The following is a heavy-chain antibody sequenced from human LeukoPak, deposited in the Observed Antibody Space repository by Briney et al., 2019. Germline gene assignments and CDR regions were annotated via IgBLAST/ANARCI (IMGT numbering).Heavy chain of an antibody. CDR2: IYYSGST. J-gene: IGHJ5*02. CDR1: GGSISSYY. V-gene: IGHV4-59*08. D-gene: IGHD3-16*01. CDR3: ARHWERYDYVWGSYQVHFDP. Sequence: SETLSLTCTVSGGSISSYYWSWLRQPPGKGLEWIGYIYYSGSTNYNPSLKSRVTISVDTSKNQFSLKLSSVTAADTAVYYCARHWERYDYVWGSYQVHFDPWGQGTLVTVSS.